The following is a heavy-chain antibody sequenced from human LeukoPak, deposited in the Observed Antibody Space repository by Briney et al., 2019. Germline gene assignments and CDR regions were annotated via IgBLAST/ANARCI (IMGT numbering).Heavy chain of an antibody. Sequence: GASVKVPCKASGGTFSSYAISWVRQAPGQGLEWMGRIIPILGIANYAQKLQGRVTMTTDTSTSTAYMELRSLRSDDTAVYYCARVYLAAAGPWYYGMDVWGQGTTVTVSS. CDR3: ARVYLAAAGPWYYGMDV. CDR1: GGTFSSYA. CDR2: IIPILGIA. J-gene: IGHJ6*02. D-gene: IGHD6-13*01. V-gene: IGHV1-69*04.